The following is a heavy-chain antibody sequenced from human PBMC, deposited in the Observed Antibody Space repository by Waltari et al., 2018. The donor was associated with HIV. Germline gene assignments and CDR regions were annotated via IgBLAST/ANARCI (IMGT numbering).Heavy chain of an antibody. CDR1: GFTFSSNF. Sequence: EVQLVESGGSLIQPGGSLRVSCTASGFTFSSNFMTWIRQAPGKGLGWAVNIKHDGSETSYVDSVKCRFTISRDNAKNSLFLQMNRLRAEDTAVYYCARVHFIAGRRYFESWGQGTLVTVSS. CDR3: ARVHFIAGRRYFES. V-gene: IGHV3-7*01. D-gene: IGHD6-6*01. CDR2: IKHDGSET. J-gene: IGHJ4*02.